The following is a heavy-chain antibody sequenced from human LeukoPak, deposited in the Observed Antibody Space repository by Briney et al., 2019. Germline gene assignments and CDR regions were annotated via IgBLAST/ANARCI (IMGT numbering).Heavy chain of an antibody. V-gene: IGHV4-59*11. D-gene: IGHD6-6*01. CDR1: GGSISSHY. CDR2: IYYSGST. CDR3: ARDLKARRGTYYYYYYMDV. J-gene: IGHJ6*03. Sequence: PSETLFLTCTVSGGSISSHYWSWIRQPPGKGLEWIGYIYYSGSTNYNPSLKSRVTISVDTSKNQFSLKLSSVTAADTAVYYCARDLKARRGTYYYYYYMDVWGKGTTVTVSS.